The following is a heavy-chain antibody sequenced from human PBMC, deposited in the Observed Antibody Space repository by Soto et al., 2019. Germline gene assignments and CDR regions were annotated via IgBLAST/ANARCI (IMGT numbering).Heavy chain of an antibody. D-gene: IGHD2-15*01. V-gene: IGHV3-48*02. CDR3: ATTIAATYYFDY. CDR1: GFTFSYYT. CDR2: ISDSSSTM. J-gene: IGHJ4*02. Sequence: EVQLVESGGGLVQPGESLRLSCATSGFTFSYYTMTWVRQAPGKGLEWLSSISDSSSTMYYADSVKCRFTISRDNAKNSLYLQMNSLREEDTAVCYCATTIAATYYFDYWGPGTLVTVSS.